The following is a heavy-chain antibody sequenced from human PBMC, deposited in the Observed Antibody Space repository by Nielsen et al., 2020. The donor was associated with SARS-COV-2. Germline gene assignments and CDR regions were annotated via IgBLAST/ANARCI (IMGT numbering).Heavy chain of an antibody. CDR2: MNPNSGNT. D-gene: IGHD3-3*01. CDR1: GYTFTSYD. CDR3: ARADVIYDFWSGYYTGAFDI. Sequence: ASVKVSCKASGYTFTSYDINWVRQATGQGLEWMGWMNPNSGNTGYAQKFQGRVTMTRDTSTSTVYMELSSLRSEDTAVYYCARADVIYDFWSGYYTGAFDIWGQGTMVTVPS. V-gene: IGHV1-8*01. J-gene: IGHJ3*02.